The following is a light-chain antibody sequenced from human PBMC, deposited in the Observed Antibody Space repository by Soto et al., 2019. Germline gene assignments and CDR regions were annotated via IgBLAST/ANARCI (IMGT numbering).Light chain of an antibody. CDR3: QQSDSTPPWT. V-gene: IGKV1-39*01. J-gene: IGKJ1*01. CDR1: QSISKY. Sequence: DIQMTQSPSALSASVGDRVTITCRASQSISKYLSWFQQKPGKAPKLLIYATSSLQSGVPSRFSGSGSGTDFTLTISSLQPEDFATYYCQQSDSTPPWTFGQGTKVEIK. CDR2: ATS.